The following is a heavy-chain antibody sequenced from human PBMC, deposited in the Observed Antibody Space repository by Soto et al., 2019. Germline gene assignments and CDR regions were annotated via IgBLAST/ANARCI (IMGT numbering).Heavy chain of an antibody. Sequence: GGSLRLSCAASGFTFSSYAMSWVRQAPGKGLEWVSAISGSGGSTYYADSVKGRFTISRDNSKNTLYLQMNSLRAEDTAVYYCAKALTRISSSWYSYYGMDVWGQGTTVTVSS. CDR3: AKALTRISSSWYSYYGMDV. CDR2: ISGSGGST. CDR1: GFTFSSYA. D-gene: IGHD6-13*01. J-gene: IGHJ6*02. V-gene: IGHV3-23*01.